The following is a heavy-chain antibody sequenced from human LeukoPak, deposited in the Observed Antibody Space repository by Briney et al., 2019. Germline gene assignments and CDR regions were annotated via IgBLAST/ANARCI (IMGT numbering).Heavy chain of an antibody. V-gene: IGHV4-31*03. CDR1: GGSISSGGYY. CDR3: ARDCEWASCAFDI. Sequence: SETLSLTCTVSGGSISSGGYYWSWIRQHPGKGLEWIRYIYYSGSTYYNPSLKSRVTISVDTSKNQFSLKLSSVTAADTAVYYCARDCEWASCAFDIWGQGTMVTVSS. J-gene: IGHJ3*02. CDR2: IYYSGST. D-gene: IGHD2-15*01.